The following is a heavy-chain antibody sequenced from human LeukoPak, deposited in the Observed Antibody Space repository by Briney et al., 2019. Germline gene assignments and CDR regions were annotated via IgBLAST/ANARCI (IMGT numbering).Heavy chain of an antibody. V-gene: IGHV4-59*08. J-gene: IGHJ4*02. D-gene: IGHD3-9*01. CDR3: ARYTYYDILTGRDY. Sequence: SETLSLTCTVSGGSISSYYWSWIRQPPGKGLEWIGYIYYSGSTNYNPSLKSRVTISVDTSKNQFSLKLSSVTAADTAVYYCARYTYYDILTGRDYWGQGTLVTVSS. CDR1: GGSISSYY. CDR2: IYYSGST.